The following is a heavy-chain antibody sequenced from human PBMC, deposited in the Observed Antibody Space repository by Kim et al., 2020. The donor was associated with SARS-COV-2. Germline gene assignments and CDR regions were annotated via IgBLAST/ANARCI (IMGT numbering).Heavy chain of an antibody. CDR2: INNGGST. Sequence: SETLSLTCAVYGGSFSGYYWTWIRQPPGKGLEWIGQINNGGSTNYNPSLKSRVTISIDTSKNQFSLKLSSVTAADTAVYYCAPAPEPEYSSSSNWFDPWGQGTLVTVSS. V-gene: IGHV4-34*01. D-gene: IGHD6-6*01. J-gene: IGHJ5*02. CDR1: GGSFSGYY. CDR3: APAPEPEYSSSSNWFDP.